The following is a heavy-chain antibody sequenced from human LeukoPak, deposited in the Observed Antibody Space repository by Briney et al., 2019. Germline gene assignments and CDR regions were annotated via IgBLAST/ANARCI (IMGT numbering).Heavy chain of an antibody. Sequence: KPSETLSLTCTVSGGSISSYYWSWIRQPPGKGLEWIGYIYYSGSTNYNPSLKSRVTISVDTSKNQFSLKLSSVTAADTAVYYRARVAGAFYYWGQGTLVTVSS. CDR2: IYYSGST. V-gene: IGHV4-59*01. CDR1: GGSISSYY. D-gene: IGHD1-26*01. J-gene: IGHJ4*02. CDR3: ARVAGAFYY.